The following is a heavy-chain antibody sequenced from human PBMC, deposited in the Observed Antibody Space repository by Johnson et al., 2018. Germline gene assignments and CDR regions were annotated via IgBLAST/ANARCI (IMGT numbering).Heavy chain of an antibody. D-gene: IGHD5-24*01. CDR3: ASLRVREYMDV. V-gene: IGHV3-9*01. Sequence: QLVQSGGGLVQHGRSMRLSCAASGFTFDDYDMHWVRQAPGKGLEWVSGISRHSDRIGYADSVKGRFTISRDNAKSSLLYLQMNSLRAGDTALYYCASLRVREYMDVWGKGTTVTVSS. J-gene: IGHJ6*03. CDR2: ISRHSDRI. CDR1: GFTFDDYD.